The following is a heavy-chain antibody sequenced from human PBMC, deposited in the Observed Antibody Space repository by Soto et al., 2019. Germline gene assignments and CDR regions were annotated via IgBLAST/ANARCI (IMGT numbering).Heavy chain of an antibody. D-gene: IGHD1-1*01. CDR1: GFTFTGSA. CDR2: IRNKANNYAT. Sequence: VQLVESGGGLVQPGGSLKLSCRTTGFTFTGSAIHWVRQAPGKGLEWIGRIRNKANNYATAYPASVTGRFTISRDDSKGTAYLEMSSLQTEDTAMYYCAGPGPFDSWGQGTLVIVSS. J-gene: IGHJ4*02. CDR3: AGPGPFDS. V-gene: IGHV3-73*01.